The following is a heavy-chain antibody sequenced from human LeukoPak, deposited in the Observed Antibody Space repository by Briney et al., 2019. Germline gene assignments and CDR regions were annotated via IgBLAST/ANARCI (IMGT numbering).Heavy chain of an antibody. CDR3: ATYRQVLLPFES. CDR1: GFTFSDYY. CDR2: ISSSGSTI. J-gene: IGHJ4*02. V-gene: IGHV3-11*01. D-gene: IGHD2-8*02. Sequence: GGSPRLSCAASGFTFSDYYMTWIRQAPGKGLEWLSYISSSGSTIYYADSVRGRFTISRDNSKSTLSLQMNSLRAEDTAIYYCATYRQVLLPFESWGQGTLVTVSS.